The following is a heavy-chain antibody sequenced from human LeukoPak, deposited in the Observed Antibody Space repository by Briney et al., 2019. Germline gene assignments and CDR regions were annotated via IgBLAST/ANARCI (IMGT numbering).Heavy chain of an antibody. V-gene: IGHV1-2*02. D-gene: IGHD1-14*01. CDR3: AREGRNRSFDY. Sequence: ASVKVSCKASGGTFSSYAISWVRQAPGQGLEWMGWINLNSGGTNSAQKFQGRVAMTRDTSISTAYMDLSRLRSDDTAVYYCAREGRNRSFDYWGQGTLVTVSS. J-gene: IGHJ4*02. CDR2: INLNSGGT. CDR1: GGTFSSYA.